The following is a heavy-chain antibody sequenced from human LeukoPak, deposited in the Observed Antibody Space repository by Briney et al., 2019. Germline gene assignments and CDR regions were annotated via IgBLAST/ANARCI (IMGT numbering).Heavy chain of an antibody. V-gene: IGHV4-59*01. CDR1: GGSISSYY. Sequence: PSETLSLTCTVSGGSISSYYWSWVRQPPGKGLEWIGYIYYSGSTNYNPSLKSRVTISVATSKNQFSLKLTSVTAADTAVYYCARDVDSSDAFDIWGQGTMVTVSS. D-gene: IGHD3-22*01. J-gene: IGHJ3*02. CDR2: IYYSGST. CDR3: ARDVDSSDAFDI.